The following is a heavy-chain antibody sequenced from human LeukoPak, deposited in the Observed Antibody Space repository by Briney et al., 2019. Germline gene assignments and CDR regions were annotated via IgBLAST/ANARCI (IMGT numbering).Heavy chain of an antibody. V-gene: IGHV4-34*01. CDR3: ARDGDSSAPGSDY. Sequence: SETLSLTCAVYGGSFSGYYWSWIRQPPGKGLEWIGEINHSGSTNYNPSLKSRVTISVDTSKNQFSLKLSSVTAADTAVYYCARDGDSSAPGSDYWGQGTLVTVSS. J-gene: IGHJ4*02. CDR2: INHSGST. CDR1: GGSFSGYY. D-gene: IGHD3-22*01.